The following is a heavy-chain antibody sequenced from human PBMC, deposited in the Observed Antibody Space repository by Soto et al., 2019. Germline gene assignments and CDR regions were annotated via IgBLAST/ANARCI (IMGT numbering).Heavy chain of an antibody. V-gene: IGHV5-51*01. CDR2: IYPVDSET. J-gene: IGHJ6*02. CDR3: ARPHTVRGVIGGMDV. D-gene: IGHD3-10*01. Sequence: GESLKISCKGSVNIFGNSWIAWVRQVPGKGLEWMGIIYPVDSETRYSPSFQGQVTFSADKSINTAYLEWNSLKASDTAIYYCARPHTVRGVIGGMDVWGQGTTVTVSS. CDR1: VNIFGNSW.